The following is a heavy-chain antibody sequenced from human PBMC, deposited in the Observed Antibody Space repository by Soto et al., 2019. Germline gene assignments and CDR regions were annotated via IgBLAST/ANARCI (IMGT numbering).Heavy chain of an antibody. Sequence: PSETLSLTCTVSTGSISTYYWSWIRQPPGKGPEWIGYVYHSATTGYNPSLESRVTISLDTSKNQFSLKLNSVTTADTAIYYCATRPPGGHYFGLFDYWSPGTLVPVSS. CDR3: ATRPPGGHYFGLFDY. V-gene: IGHV4-59*01. CDR1: TGSISTYY. CDR2: VYHSATT. J-gene: IGHJ4*02. D-gene: IGHD1-26*01.